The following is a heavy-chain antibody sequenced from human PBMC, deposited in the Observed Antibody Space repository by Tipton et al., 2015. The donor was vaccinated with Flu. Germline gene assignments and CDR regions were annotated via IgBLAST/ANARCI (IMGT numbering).Heavy chain of an antibody. CDR1: GGSISSRSYY. V-gene: IGHV4-39*07. J-gene: IGHJ3*01. Sequence: TLSLTCTVSGGSISSRSYYWGWIRQPPGKGLEWIGSFYHSGSTYYNPSLKSRVTISVDTSKNQFSLKLSSVAAADTAMYYCARAYSSGWYYLDASAFDLWGHGTMVTVSS. CDR3: ARAYSSGWYYLDASAFDL. D-gene: IGHD6-19*01. CDR2: FYHSGST.